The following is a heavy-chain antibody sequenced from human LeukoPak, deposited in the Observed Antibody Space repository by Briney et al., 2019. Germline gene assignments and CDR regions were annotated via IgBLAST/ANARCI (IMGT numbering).Heavy chain of an antibody. Sequence: SETLSLTCTVSGYSISSGYYWGWIRQAPGKGLEWIGSIYNSGSTYYNPSLKSRVTISVDTSKNQFSLKLSSVTAADTAVYYCASLLPLFQEWGQGTLVTVSS. CDR3: ASLLPLFQE. D-gene: IGHD3-22*01. J-gene: IGHJ4*02. CDR2: IYNSGST. CDR1: GYSISSGYY. V-gene: IGHV4-38-2*02.